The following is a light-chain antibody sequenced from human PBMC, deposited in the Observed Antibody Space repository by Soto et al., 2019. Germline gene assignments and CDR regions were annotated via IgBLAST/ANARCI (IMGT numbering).Light chain of an antibody. V-gene: IGKV3-20*01. Sequence: EIVLTQSPGTLSLSPGERATLSCRASQSVASNYLGWYQQKPGQAPRLLIYGASNRATGIPDRFSGSGSGTDFTLTISRLEPEDFAVYYCQQYGSSPLTFGGGTKVDIK. CDR1: QSVASNY. J-gene: IGKJ4*01. CDR3: QQYGSSPLT. CDR2: GAS.